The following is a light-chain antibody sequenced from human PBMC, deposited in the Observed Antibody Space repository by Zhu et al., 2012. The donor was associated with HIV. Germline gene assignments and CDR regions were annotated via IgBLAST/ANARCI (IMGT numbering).Light chain of an antibody. CDR1: QTVSSSY. CDR3: QHYGSSFFT. V-gene: IGKV3-20*01. Sequence: EIVLTQSPGTLSLSPGERATLSCRASQTVSSSYLAWYHQKPGQAPRLLIYGASTRATGIPDRFSGSGSGTDFTLTISRLEPEDFAVYYCQHYGSSFFTFGGGTKVEIK. CDR2: GAS. J-gene: IGKJ4*01.